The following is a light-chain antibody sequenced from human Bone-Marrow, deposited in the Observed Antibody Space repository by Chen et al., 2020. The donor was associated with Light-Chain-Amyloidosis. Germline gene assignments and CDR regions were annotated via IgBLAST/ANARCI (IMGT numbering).Light chain of an antibody. J-gene: IGLJ2*01. CDR1: SSNIGKDY. V-gene: IGLV1-51*01. CDR2: DNN. Sequence: QSVLTQPTSVSAAPGQKVTISCSGSSSNIGKDYVSWFQQLPGTAPKVLIYDNNKRPSGMPDRISGSKSGTSATLSRTGLQTGDEADYDCGTWDSSMNAGVFGGGTKLTVL. CDR3: GTWDSSMNAGV.